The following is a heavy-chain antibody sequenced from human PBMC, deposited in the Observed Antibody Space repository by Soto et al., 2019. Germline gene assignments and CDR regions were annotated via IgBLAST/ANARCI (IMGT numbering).Heavy chain of an antibody. D-gene: IGHD1-20*01. CDR3: ATRNNWPYYFDY. V-gene: IGHV3-33*01. J-gene: IGHJ4*02. Sequence: GGSLRLSCVGSGFTFSTYGMHWFRQAPGKGLEWVAVIWYDGSKKYYADSVKGRFTISRDNSKNTLYLQMNSLRAEDTALYYCATRNNWPYYFDYWGQGILVTVSS. CDR1: GFTFSTYG. CDR2: IWYDGSKK.